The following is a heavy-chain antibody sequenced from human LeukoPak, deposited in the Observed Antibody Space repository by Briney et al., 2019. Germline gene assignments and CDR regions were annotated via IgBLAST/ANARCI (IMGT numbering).Heavy chain of an antibody. J-gene: IGHJ6*03. CDR2: ISSSGSTI. Sequence: GGSLRLSCAASGFTFSDYYMSWIRQAPGKGLEWVSYISSSGSTIYYADSVKGRFTISRDSAKNSLYLQMNSLRAEDTALYYCAKDLSALLPGAHNYMDVWGKGTTVTISS. CDR3: AKDLSALLPGAHNYMDV. V-gene: IGHV3-11*01. CDR1: GFTFSDYY. D-gene: IGHD3-3*02.